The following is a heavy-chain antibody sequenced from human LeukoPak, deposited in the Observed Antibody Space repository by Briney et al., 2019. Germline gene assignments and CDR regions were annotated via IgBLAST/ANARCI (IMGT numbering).Heavy chain of an antibody. V-gene: IGHV3-30*04. J-gene: IGHJ5*02. CDR2: ISYDGSNE. CDR3: AKDFYGSEP. D-gene: IGHD3-10*01. CDR1: GFTFSSYV. Sequence: PGGSLRLSCAASGFTFSSYVMHWVRQAPGKGLEWVAIISYDGSNEYYADSVKGRFTISRDNSKNTLYLQMNSLRAEDTAVYYCAKDFYGSEPWGQGTLVTVSS.